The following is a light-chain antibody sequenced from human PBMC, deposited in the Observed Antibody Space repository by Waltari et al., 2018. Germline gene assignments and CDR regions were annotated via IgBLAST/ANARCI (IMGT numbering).Light chain of an antibody. V-gene: IGKV1-12*01. CDR1: LGISSW. CDR3: QQGNSLPPT. J-gene: IGKJ2*01. CDR2: SAT. Sequence: DIQMTQSPSSVSASVGDRVTITCRATLGISSWLAWYQRKPGRAPKLLIYSATSLQSGVPSRFIGSGSGTEFTLTIRSLQPEDFATYYCQQGNSLPPTFGQGTKLEIK.